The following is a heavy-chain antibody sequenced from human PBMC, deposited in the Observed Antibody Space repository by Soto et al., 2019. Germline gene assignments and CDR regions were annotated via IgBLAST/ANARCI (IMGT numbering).Heavy chain of an antibody. CDR3: AKDSYSSSWYYFDY. CDR2: ISYDGSNK. J-gene: IGHJ4*02. V-gene: IGHV3-30*18. D-gene: IGHD6-13*01. CDR1: GFTFSSYG. Sequence: GESLTISCAASGFTFSSYGMHWVRQAPGKGLEWVAVISYDGSNKYYADSVKGRLTISRDNSKNTLYLQMNSLRAEDTAVYYCAKDSYSSSWYYFDYWGQGTLVTVSS.